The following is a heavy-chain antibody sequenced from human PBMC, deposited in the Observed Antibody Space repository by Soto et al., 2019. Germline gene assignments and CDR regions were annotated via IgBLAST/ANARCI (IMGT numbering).Heavy chain of an antibody. V-gene: IGHV3-30-3*01. CDR2: ISYDGSNK. Sequence: QPWGSLRLSCAACGISFSRKAMHWVRQAPGKGREWVSIISYDGSNKYYADSVKGRFTIARDNSKNTLYLQMNSLRAEDTAVYYCARGAYSSRVRGVIPLYYYYGMDVWGQGTTVTVSS. CDR1: GISFSRKA. D-gene: IGHD3-10*02. CDR3: ARGAYSSRVRGVIPLYYYYGMDV. J-gene: IGHJ6*02.